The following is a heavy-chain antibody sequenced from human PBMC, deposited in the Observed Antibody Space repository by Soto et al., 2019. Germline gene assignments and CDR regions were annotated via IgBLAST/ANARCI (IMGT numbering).Heavy chain of an antibody. CDR1: GGSFSGYY. D-gene: IGHD3-10*01. V-gene: IGHV4-34*01. CDR2: ITDRGST. CDR3: ARGVVRRVIIQYTSFFDY. J-gene: IGHJ4*02. Sequence: ETLSLTCAVYGGSFSGYYWSWIRQSPGKGLEWIAEITDRGSTNYNPSLKSRVTISVDTSKNQFSLKMTSVTAADTAVYYCARGVVRRVIIQYTSFFDYWGLGTPVTVSS.